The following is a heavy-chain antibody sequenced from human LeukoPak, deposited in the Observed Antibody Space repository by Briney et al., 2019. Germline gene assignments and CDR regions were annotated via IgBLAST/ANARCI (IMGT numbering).Heavy chain of an antibody. CDR3: ARSGHCSGTKCYGEGIDF. CDR1: GYTFTSYG. V-gene: IGHV1-18*01. J-gene: IGHJ4*02. D-gene: IGHD2-2*01. Sequence: ASVNVSCKASGYTFTSYGISWVRQAPGQGLEWMGWISAYNGNTNYAQKLQGRVTMTTDTSTSTAYMELRSLRSDDTAVYFCARSGHCSGTKCYGEGIDFWGQGTLVTVSS. CDR2: ISAYNGNT.